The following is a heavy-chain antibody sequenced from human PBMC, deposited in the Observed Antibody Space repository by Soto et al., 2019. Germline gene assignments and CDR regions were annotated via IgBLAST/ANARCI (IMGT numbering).Heavy chain of an antibody. J-gene: IGHJ4*02. CDR2: IWYDGNKK. CDR1: GFTFSSYG. Sequence: ESGGGVVQPGGSLRLSCGASGFTFSSYGMHWVRQAPGKGLEWVAVIWYDGNKKYYADSVKGRFTISRDNSKNTLYVQMTSLRAEDTAVYYCARGLHSLFDYWGQGALVNVSS. V-gene: IGHV3-33*01. D-gene: IGHD2-21*01. CDR3: ARGLHSLFDY.